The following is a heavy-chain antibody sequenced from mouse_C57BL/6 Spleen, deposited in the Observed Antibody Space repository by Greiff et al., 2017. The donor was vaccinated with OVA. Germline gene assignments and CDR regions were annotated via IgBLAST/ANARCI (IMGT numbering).Heavy chain of an antibody. CDR2: INPGSGGT. D-gene: IGHD3-2*02. CDR1: GYAFTNYL. J-gene: IGHJ3*01. CDR3: ARSGPGFAY. V-gene: IGHV1-54*01. Sequence: QVQLQQPGAELVRPGTSVKVSCKASGYAFTNYLIEWVKQRPGPGLEWIGVINPGSGGTKYNEKLKGKATLTVDKSSSTAYMQLSSLTSDDSAVYFCARSGPGFAYWGQGTLVTVSA.